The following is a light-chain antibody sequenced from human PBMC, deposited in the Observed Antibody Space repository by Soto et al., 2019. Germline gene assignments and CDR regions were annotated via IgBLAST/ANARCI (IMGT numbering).Light chain of an antibody. J-gene: IGLJ1*01. V-gene: IGLV2-14*01. Sequence: QSALTQPASVSGSLGQSITISCTGTSRDVGGYNYVSWYQHFPGKAPKLMIYEVSNRPSGVSNRFSGSKSGNTASLTISGLQAEDEADYYCSSFRTSGYVFGTGTKVTVL. CDR3: SSFRTSGYV. CDR2: EVS. CDR1: SRDVGGYNY.